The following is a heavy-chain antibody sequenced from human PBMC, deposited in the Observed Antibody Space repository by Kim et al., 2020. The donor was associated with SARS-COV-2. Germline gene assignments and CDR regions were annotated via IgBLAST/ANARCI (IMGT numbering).Heavy chain of an antibody. CDR2: IWYDGSNK. D-gene: IGHD5-12*01. Sequence: GGSLRLSCAASGFTFSSYGMHWVRQAPGKGLEWVAVIWYDGSNKYYADSVKGRFTISRDNSKNTLYPQMNSLRAEDTAVYYCAREDMATITGGFDYWGQGTLVTVSS. CDR3: AREDMATITGGFDY. V-gene: IGHV3-33*01. CDR1: GFTFSSYG. J-gene: IGHJ4*02.